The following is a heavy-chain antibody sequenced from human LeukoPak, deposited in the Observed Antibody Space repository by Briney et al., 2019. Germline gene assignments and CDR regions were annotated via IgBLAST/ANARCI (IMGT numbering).Heavy chain of an antibody. D-gene: IGHD3-22*01. V-gene: IGHV4-59*01. CDR3: AGASYDSSGVH. J-gene: IGHJ4*02. Sequence: SETLSLTCTFSGGSISSYYWSWIRQPPGKGLEWIGYIYYSGSTNYNPSLKSRVTISVDTSKNQFSLKLSSVTAADTAVYYCAGASYDSSGVHWGQGTLVTVSS. CDR1: GGSISSYY. CDR2: IYYSGST.